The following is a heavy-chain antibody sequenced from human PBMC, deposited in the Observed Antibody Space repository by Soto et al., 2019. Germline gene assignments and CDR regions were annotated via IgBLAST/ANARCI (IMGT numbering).Heavy chain of an antibody. CDR2: ISYDGTKE. D-gene: IGHD3-22*01. Sequence: QVHLVESGGGVVQVGKSLRLSCAASIFTFSDYGMDWVRQAPGKGLEWVAFISYDGTKELYADSVKGRFAISRDNSQNTLYLQMNSLRTEDTAVYYCAREGSSMIVVNYWFAAWGKGTLVTVSS. V-gene: IGHV3-30*03. CDR1: IFTFSDYG. CDR3: AREGSSMIVVNYWFAA. J-gene: IGHJ5*02.